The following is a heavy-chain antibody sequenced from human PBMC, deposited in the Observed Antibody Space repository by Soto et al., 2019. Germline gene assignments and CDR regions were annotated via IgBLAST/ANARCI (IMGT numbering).Heavy chain of an antibody. D-gene: IGHD2-15*01. CDR1: GGTFSNSA. CDR3: ARAKARLQLGGKYYYILAV. CDR2: IMPVFRTP. V-gene: IGHV1-69*12. Sequence: QVQLDQSGAEVKKPGSSVKLSCKASGGTFSNSAISWVRQAPGQGLECMGGIMPVFRTPDYAQKFQGSVTITADESTTTAYMELSGLNTDDTAVYYCARAKARLQLGGKYYYILAVWFQGTTVTVYS. J-gene: IGHJ6*02.